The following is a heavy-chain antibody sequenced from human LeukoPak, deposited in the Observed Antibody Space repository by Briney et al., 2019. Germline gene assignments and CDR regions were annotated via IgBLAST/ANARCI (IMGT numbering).Heavy chain of an antibody. D-gene: IGHD3-10*01. CDR3: ARRPPGGFGELLPLDNWFDP. V-gene: IGHV5-51*01. CDR1: GYSFTSYW. CDR2: IYPGDSDT. Sequence: GESLKIFCKGSGYSFTSYWIGWVRQMPGKGLEWMGNIYPGDSDTRYSPSFQGQVTMSADKSISTAYLQWSSLKASDTAMYYCARRPPGGFGELLPLDNWFDPWGQGTLVTVSS. J-gene: IGHJ5*02.